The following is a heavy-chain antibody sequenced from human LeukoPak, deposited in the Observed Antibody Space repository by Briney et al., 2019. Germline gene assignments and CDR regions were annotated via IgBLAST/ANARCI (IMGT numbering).Heavy chain of an antibody. CDR2: ISSSSSYI. CDR1: GFTFSSYS. V-gene: IGHV3-21*01. CDR3: AKDSTDYDFWSGPMVSYMDV. Sequence: GGSLRLSCAASGFTFSSYSMNWVRQAPGKGLEWVSSISSSSSYIYYADSVKGRFTISRDNAKNSLYLQMNSLRAEDTAVYYCAKDSTDYDFWSGPMVSYMDVWGKGTTVTVSS. D-gene: IGHD3-3*01. J-gene: IGHJ6*03.